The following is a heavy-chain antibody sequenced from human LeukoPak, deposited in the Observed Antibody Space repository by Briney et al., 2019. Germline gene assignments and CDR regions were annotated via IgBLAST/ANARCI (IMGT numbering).Heavy chain of an antibody. D-gene: IGHD3-3*01. CDR1: GGTFSSYA. J-gene: IGHJ6*04. CDR3: ASSEGYDFWSGYYTGGSLDV. CDR2: IIPIFGTA. Sequence: ASVKVSCKASGGTFSSYAISWVRQAPGQGLEWMGGIIPIFGTANYAQKFQGRVTITTDESTSTAYMELSSLRSEDTAVYYCASSEGYDFWSGYYTGGSLDVWGKGTTVTVSS. V-gene: IGHV1-69*05.